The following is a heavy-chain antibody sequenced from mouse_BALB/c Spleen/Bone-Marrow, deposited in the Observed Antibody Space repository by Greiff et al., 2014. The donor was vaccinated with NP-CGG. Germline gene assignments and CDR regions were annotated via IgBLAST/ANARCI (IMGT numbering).Heavy chain of an antibody. J-gene: IGHJ3*01. CDR2: ISNGGGST. CDR3: ATGTFAY. CDR1: GFTFSSYT. D-gene: IGHD4-1*01. V-gene: IGHV5-12-2*01. Sequence: EVNLVESGGGLVQPGGSLKLSCAASGFTFSSYTMSWVRQTPEKRLEWVAYISNGGGSTYYPDTVKGRFTISRDNAKNTLYLQMSILKSEDTAMYYCATGTFAYWGQGTLVTVSA.